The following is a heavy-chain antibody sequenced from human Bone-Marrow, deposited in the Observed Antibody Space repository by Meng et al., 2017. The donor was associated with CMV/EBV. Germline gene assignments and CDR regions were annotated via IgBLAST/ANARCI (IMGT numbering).Heavy chain of an antibody. CDR1: SGSISYYY. CDR3: ARTYGKAFDI. Sequence: SETLSLTCTVSSGSISYYYWSWIRQPPGKGLECIGYIYYTGSTNYNPSLKSRVTISIDTSKNQFSLKLSSVTAADTAVYYCARTYGKAFDIWGHGTMVTVSS. CDR2: IYYTGST. J-gene: IGHJ3*02. D-gene: IGHD4-17*01. V-gene: IGHV4-59*01.